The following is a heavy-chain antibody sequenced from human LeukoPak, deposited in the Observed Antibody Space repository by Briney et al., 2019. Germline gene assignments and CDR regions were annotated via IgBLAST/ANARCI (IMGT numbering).Heavy chain of an antibody. CDR2: ISTSSSYI. V-gene: IGHV3-21*01. J-gene: IGHJ4*02. D-gene: IGHD3-10*01. CDR3: ARDWNPGYYGSGKGGLDY. CDR1: GFTFSSYS. Sequence: SGGSLGLSCAASGFTFSSYSMSWVRQAPGKGLEWVSSISTSSSYIYYADSVKGRFTISRDNAKNSLYLQMNSLRAEDTAVYYCARDWNPGYYGSGKGGLDYWGQGNLVTVSS.